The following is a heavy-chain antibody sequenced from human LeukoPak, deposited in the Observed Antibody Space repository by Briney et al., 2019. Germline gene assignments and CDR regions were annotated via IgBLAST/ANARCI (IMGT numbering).Heavy chain of an antibody. CDR3: ARWQQQRVNRRLRGNWFDP. Sequence: SVKVSCKASGGTFSSYAISWVRQAPGQGLEWMGGIIPIFGTANYAQKLQGRVTITADKSTSTAYMELSSLRSEDTAVYYCARWQQQRVNRRLRGNWFDPWGQGTLVTVSS. J-gene: IGHJ5*02. D-gene: IGHD6-13*01. V-gene: IGHV1-69*06. CDR2: IIPIFGTA. CDR1: GGTFSSYA.